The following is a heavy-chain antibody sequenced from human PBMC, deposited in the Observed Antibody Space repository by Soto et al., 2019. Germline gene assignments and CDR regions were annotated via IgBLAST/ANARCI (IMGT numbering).Heavy chain of an antibody. D-gene: IGHD3-16*01. CDR1: GGTFSSYT. CDR3: ARFWASEQMPGEYFHH. J-gene: IGHJ1*01. CDR2: IIPILGIA. V-gene: IGHV1-69*02. Sequence: ASVKVSCKASGGTFSSYTISWVRQAPGQGLEWMGRIIPILGIANYAQKFQGRVTITADKSTSTAYMELSSLRSEDTAVYYWARFWASEQMPGEYFHHGGQGTLVTVSS.